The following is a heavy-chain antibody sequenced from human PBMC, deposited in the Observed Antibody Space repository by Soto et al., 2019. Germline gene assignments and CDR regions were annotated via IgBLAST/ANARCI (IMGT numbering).Heavy chain of an antibody. CDR1: GGSISSGGYY. J-gene: IGHJ2*01. CDR3: ARDLSLGAWYFDL. CDR2: IYYSRST. V-gene: IGHV4-31*03. D-gene: IGHD3-16*01. Sequence: PSETLSLTCTVSGGSISSGGYYWSWIRQHPGKGLEWIGYIYYSRSTYYNPSLKSRVTISVDTSKNQFSLKLSSVTAADTAVYYCARDLSLGAWYFDLWGRGTLVTVSS.